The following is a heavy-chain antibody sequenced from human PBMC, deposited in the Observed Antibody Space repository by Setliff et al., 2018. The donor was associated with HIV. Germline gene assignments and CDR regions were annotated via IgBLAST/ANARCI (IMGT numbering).Heavy chain of an antibody. CDR2: LYSGGST. CDR1: GGSISSTSYY. V-gene: IGHV4-39*07. CDR3: ARVALSVTRTSRRAFDI. Sequence: SETLSLTCTVSGGSISSTSYYWAWVRQPPGKGLEWIGSLYSGGSTYYTPSLSSRITMSVRTAKNQFSLNLTSVTAADTAVYYCARVALSVTRTSRRAFDIWGQGTMVTVSS. D-gene: IGHD2-8*01. J-gene: IGHJ3*02.